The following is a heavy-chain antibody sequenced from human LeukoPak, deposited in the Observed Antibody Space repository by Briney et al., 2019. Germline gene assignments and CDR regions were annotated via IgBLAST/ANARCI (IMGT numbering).Heavy chain of an antibody. Sequence: KTSETLSLTCTVSGGSVSSGSYYWSWIRQPPGKGLEWIGYIYYSGSTNYNPSLKSRVTISVDTSKNQFSLKLSSVTAADTAVYYCARVHRPDYGDPVFGQWGQGTLVTVSS. CDR2: IYYSGST. CDR1: GGSVSSGSYY. J-gene: IGHJ4*02. CDR3: ARVHRPDYGDPVFGQ. V-gene: IGHV4-61*01. D-gene: IGHD4-17*01.